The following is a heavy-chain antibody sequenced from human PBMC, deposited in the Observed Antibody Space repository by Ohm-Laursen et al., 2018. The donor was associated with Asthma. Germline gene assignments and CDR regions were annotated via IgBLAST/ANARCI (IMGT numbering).Heavy chain of an antibody. Sequence: GTLSLTCTVSGGAVSSYSFYWSWIRQPPGRGLEWIAYMHSSGGANYNPSLQSRVTLSVDTSNNRVSLRLSFVTAADTALYFCARLDWALSVFDLWGQGAPVTVAS. CDR1: GGAVSSYSFY. D-gene: IGHD3-9*01. CDR3: ARLDWALSVFDL. V-gene: IGHV4-61*01. CDR2: MHSSGGA. J-gene: IGHJ5*02.